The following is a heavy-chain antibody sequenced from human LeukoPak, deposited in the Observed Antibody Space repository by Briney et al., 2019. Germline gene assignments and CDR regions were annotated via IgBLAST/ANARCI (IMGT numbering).Heavy chain of an antibody. CDR1: GFSVNGND. V-gene: IGHV3-66*01. J-gene: IGHJ4*02. CDR2: FYTDDST. D-gene: IGHD3-16*01. CDR3: ARTARIRGVMTTHFYFDY. Sequence: GGSLTLSRPSSGFSVNGNDMIWVRQAPGKGLHWVSIFYTDDSTSHTDSVKGRFSISTDDLKSTLYLQMNNLRPDDTAVYYCARTARIRGVMTTHFYFDYWAQGALVTV.